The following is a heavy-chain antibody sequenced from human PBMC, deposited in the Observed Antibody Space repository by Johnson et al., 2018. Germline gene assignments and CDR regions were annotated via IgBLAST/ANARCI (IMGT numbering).Heavy chain of an antibody. J-gene: IGHJ3*02. Sequence: VQLVQSGGGLVQPGGSLRLSCVASGFTFSSYSMNWVRQAPGKGLEWLSYISSSGSSAFDADSVRGRFTTSRDNAKNSLYLQMNSLGDEDTAIYYCARQDYVEAFDSWVQGTMVTVSS. CDR1: GFTFSSYS. CDR2: ISSSGSSA. V-gene: IGHV3-48*02. CDR3: ARQDYVEAFDS. D-gene: IGHD3-16*01.